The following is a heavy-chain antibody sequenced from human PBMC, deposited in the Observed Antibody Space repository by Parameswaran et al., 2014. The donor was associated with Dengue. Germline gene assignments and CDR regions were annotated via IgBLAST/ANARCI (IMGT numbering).Heavy chain of an antibody. Sequence: PGKGLEWIGYIYYSGSTNYNPSLKSRVTISVDTSKNQFSLKLSSVTAADTAVYYCAKARLYGDYGYFDYWGQGTLVTVSS. J-gene: IGHJ4*02. CDR2: IYYSGST. V-gene: IGHV4-59*13. CDR3: AKARLYGDYGYFDY. D-gene: IGHD4-17*01.